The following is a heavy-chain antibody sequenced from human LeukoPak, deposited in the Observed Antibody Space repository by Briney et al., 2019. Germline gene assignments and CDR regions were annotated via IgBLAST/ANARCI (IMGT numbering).Heavy chain of an antibody. V-gene: IGHV7-4-1*02. J-gene: IGHJ4*02. CDR3: ARDSEQWLRLGVDY. D-gene: IGHD5-12*01. CDR1: GYTFTSYA. Sequence: ASVKVSCKASGYTFTSYAMNWVRQAPGQGLEWMGWINTNTGNPTYAQGFTGRFVFSLDTSVSTAYLQISSLKAEDTAVYYCARDSEQWLRLGVDYWGQGTLVTVSS. CDR2: INTNTGNP.